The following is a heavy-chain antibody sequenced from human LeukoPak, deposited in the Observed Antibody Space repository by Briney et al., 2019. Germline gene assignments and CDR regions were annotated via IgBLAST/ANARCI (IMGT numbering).Heavy chain of an antibody. CDR1: GGSIGSYY. J-gene: IGHJ3*02. CDR2: IYYSGST. CDR3: AREKMGERYYDFWSGSLTDAFDI. V-gene: IGHV4-59*12. Sequence: SETLSLTCTVSGGSIGSYYWSWIRQPPGKGLEWVGYIYYSGSTNYNPSLKSRVTISVDTSKNQFSLKLSSVTAADTAVYYCAREKMGERYYDFWSGSLTDAFDIWGQGTMVTVSS. D-gene: IGHD3-3*01.